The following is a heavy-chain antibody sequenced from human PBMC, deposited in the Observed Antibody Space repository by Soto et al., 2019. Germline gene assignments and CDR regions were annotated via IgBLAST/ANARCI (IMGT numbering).Heavy chain of an antibody. D-gene: IGHD1-1*01. CDR1: GYTFSDYY. J-gene: IGHJ4*02. CDR3: AREPATAKPEGVDF. Sequence: SVKVSCKASGYTFSDYYIHWVRQAPGQGLEWMGWINPNSGGTKYAPKFQGGVTMTSDTSITTAYMELSRLRSGDTAVYYCAREPATAKPEGVDFWGQGTLVTVSS. CDR2: INPNSGGT. V-gene: IGHV1-2*02.